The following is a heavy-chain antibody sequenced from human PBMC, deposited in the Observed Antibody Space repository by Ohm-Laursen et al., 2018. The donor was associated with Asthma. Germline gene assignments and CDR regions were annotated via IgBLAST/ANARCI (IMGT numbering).Heavy chain of an antibody. CDR1: GGNFDTYA. CDR3: ASSKYGSGSYSYY. Sequence: ASVKVSCKPSGGNFDTYAITWVRQAPGQGLEWVGVIIPLFGLPNYAQKFQGRVTITADESTSTAYMELSSLRSEDTAVYYCASSKYGSGSYSYYWGQGTLVTVSS. V-gene: IGHV1-69*13. CDR2: IIPLFGLP. D-gene: IGHD3-10*01. J-gene: IGHJ4*02.